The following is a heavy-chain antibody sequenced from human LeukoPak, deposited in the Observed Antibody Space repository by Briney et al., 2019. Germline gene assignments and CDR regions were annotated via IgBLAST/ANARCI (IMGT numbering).Heavy chain of an antibody. CDR1: GFTFSSYV. CDR3: ARGGLMVRGAHRGAFQH. Sequence: GGSLRLSCVASGFTFSSYVMSWVRQAPGKGLQWVSGISDSGYSTYYADSVTGRFTISRDNSKYTLYLQMNSLRAEDTAVYYCARGGLMVRGAHRGAFQHWGQGTLVTVSS. CDR2: ISDSGYST. J-gene: IGHJ1*01. D-gene: IGHD3-10*01. V-gene: IGHV3-23*01.